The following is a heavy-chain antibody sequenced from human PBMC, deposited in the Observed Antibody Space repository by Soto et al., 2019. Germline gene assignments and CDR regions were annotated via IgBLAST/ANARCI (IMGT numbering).Heavy chain of an antibody. CDR2: ISSSGSTI. V-gene: IGHV3-48*03. Sequence: PGGSLRLSCAASGFTFSSYEMNWVRQAPGKGLEWVSYISSSGSTIYYADSVKGRFTISRDNAKNSLYLQMNSLRAEDTAVYYCARAYLSVDIVAFSLLKHEKNWFDPWGQGTLVTVSS. D-gene: IGHD5-12*01. CDR3: ARAYLSVDIVAFSLLKHEKNWFDP. CDR1: GFTFSSYE. J-gene: IGHJ5*02.